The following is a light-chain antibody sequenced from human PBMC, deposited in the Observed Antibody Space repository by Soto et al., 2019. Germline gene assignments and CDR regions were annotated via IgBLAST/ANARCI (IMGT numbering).Light chain of an antibody. CDR3: LQDNNYPRT. J-gene: IGKJ1*01. CDR1: QGIKNE. V-gene: IGKV1-6*01. Sequence: AIQMTQSPSSLSASVGDRVTITCRASQGIKNELGWYQQKAGKAPKLLNYAASSLQSGVPSRISGSGSGTDFTLTFSNLQPEDSASYYCLQDNNYPRTFGQGTKVDIK. CDR2: AAS.